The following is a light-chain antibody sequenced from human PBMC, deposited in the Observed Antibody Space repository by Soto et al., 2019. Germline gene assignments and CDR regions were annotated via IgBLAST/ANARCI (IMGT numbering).Light chain of an antibody. CDR1: QTISSY. J-gene: IGKJ5*01. CDR2: DAS. V-gene: IGKV3-11*01. Sequence: EIVLTQSPATLSLSPGERATLSCRASQTISSYLAWYQQKPGQPPRLLIYDASNRATGIPARFSGSGSGTDFTITISSLEPADFAVYYCQQRSNWPPITFGQGTRLEIK. CDR3: QQRSNWPPIT.